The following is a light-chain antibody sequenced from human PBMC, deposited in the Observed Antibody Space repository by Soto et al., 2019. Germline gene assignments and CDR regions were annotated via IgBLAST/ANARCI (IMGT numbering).Light chain of an antibody. V-gene: IGKV3-20*01. CDR1: QYINTR. J-gene: IGKJ1*01. CDR3: QQYSSSPWT. CDR2: QTS. Sequence: DIVLTQSPATLSSFPGDRVTLSCRASQYINTRLAWYQHRPGQSPRLLIYQTSLRAAGIPARFSASGSGTDFTLTISRLEPEDFAVYYCQQYSSSPWTFGQGTKVDIK.